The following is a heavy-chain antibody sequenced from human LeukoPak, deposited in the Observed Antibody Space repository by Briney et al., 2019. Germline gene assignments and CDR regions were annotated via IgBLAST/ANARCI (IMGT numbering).Heavy chain of an antibody. D-gene: IGHD7-27*01. CDR3: ARGLGPH. Sequence: RASVKVSCKASGYTFTGYYMHWVRQAPGQGLEWMGWMNPNSGNTGYAQKFQGRVTMTRNTSISTAYMELSSLRSEDTAVYYCARGLGPHWGQGTLVTVSS. V-gene: IGHV1-8*02. J-gene: IGHJ4*02. CDR1: GYTFTGYY. CDR2: MNPNSGNT.